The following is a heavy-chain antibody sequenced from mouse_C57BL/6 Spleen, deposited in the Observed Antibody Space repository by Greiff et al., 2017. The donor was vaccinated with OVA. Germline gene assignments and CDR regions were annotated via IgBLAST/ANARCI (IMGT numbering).Heavy chain of an antibody. D-gene: IGHD2-5*01. CDR1: GYTFTDYY. CDR2: INPNNGGT. Sequence: EVQLQQSGPELVKPGASVKISCKASGYTFTDYYMNWVKQSHGKSLEWIGDINPNNGGTSYNQKFKGKATLTVDKSASTAYMGLRSLRSGDAAVYYCARDSNYDYWGQGTTLTVSS. CDR3: ARDSNYDY. J-gene: IGHJ2*01. V-gene: IGHV1-26*01.